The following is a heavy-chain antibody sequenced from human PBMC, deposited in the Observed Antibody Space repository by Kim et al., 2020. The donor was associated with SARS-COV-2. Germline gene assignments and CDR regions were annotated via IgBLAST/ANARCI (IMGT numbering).Heavy chain of an antibody. CDR3: ARDKAPRGYCSGGSCYTYYFDY. D-gene: IGHD2-15*01. Sequence: ASVKVSCKASGYTFTSYYMHWVRQAPGQGLEWMGIINPSGGSTSYAQKFQGRVTMTRDTSTSTVYMELSSLRSEDTAVYYCARDKAPRGYCSGGSCYTYYFDYWGQGTLVTVSS. V-gene: IGHV1-46*01. CDR1: GYTFTSYY. J-gene: IGHJ4*02. CDR2: INPSGGST.